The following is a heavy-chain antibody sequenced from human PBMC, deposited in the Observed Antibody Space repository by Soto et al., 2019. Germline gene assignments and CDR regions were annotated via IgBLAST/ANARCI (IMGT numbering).Heavy chain of an antibody. D-gene: IGHD6-19*01. V-gene: IGHV4-59*01. J-gene: IGHJ6*02. CDR2: IYYSGIT. Sequence: QVQLQESGPGLVKPSETLSLICTVSGGSISSYYWSWIRQPPGKGLEWIGYIYYSGITDYNPSLLRRVTISVDTSKTHFSLKLSSVTAADPAVYYCAMSDGYSPGLYTSYYYDDMDVWGQGTTVTVSS. CDR1: GGSISSYY. CDR3: AMSDGYSPGLYTSYYYDDMDV.